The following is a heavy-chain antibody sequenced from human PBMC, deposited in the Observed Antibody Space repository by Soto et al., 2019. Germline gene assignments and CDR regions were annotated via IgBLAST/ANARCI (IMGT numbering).Heavy chain of an antibody. V-gene: IGHV4-39*01. CDR2: IYYSGST. CDR1: GGSISSSSYY. J-gene: IGHJ4*02. CDR3: ARHAGGDYYDSSGYYYVRVLDY. D-gene: IGHD3-22*01. Sequence: LSLTCTVSGGSISSSSYYWGWIRQPPGKGLEWIGSIYYSGSTYYNPSLKSRVTISVDTSKNQFSLKLSSVTAADTAVYYCARHAGGDYYDSSGYYYVRVLDYWGQGTLVTVSS.